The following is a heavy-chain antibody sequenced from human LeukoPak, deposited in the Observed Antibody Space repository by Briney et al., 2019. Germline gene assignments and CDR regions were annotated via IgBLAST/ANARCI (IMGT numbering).Heavy chain of an antibody. CDR3: ARGSGYSYGYQDY. D-gene: IGHD5-18*01. Sequence: GGSLRLSCAASGFTFSSYSMNWVRQAPGKGLEWVSPISSSSSFIHYADSVKGRFTISRDNAKNSLYLQMNSLRAEDTAVYYCARGSGYSYGYQDYWGQGTLVTVSS. V-gene: IGHV3-21*01. J-gene: IGHJ4*02. CDR2: ISSSSSFI. CDR1: GFTFSSYS.